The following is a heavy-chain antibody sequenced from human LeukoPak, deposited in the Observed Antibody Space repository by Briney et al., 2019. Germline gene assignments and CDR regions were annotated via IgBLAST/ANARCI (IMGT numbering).Heavy chain of an antibody. Sequence: GGSLRLSCAASRFTFSSCSMNWVRQAPGKGLEWVSSISSSSSYVYYADSVKGRFTISRDNAKNSLYLQMNSLRAEDTAVYYCARDKIAAAGTDYYYAMDVWGRGTTVTVSS. CDR1: RFTFSSCS. CDR2: ISSSSSYV. V-gene: IGHV3-21*01. D-gene: IGHD6-13*01. CDR3: ARDKIAAAGTDYYYAMDV. J-gene: IGHJ6*02.